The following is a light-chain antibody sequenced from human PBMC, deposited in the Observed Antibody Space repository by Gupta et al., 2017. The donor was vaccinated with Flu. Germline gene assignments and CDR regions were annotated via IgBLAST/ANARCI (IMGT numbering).Light chain of an antibody. J-gene: IGLJ3*02. V-gene: IGLV3-21*02. CDR1: DIETKS. CDR3: QVLDSETNHVL. Sequence: GGNDIETKSVHWYQQRPGQAPMLVVYDDSDRPSGIPERFSGSNSGDTATLTISSVEAGDEADYCCQVLDSETNHVLFGGGTKLTVL. CDR2: DDS.